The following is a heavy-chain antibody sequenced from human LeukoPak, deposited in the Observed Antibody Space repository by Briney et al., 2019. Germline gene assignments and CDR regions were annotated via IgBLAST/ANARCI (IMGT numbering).Heavy chain of an antibody. D-gene: IGHD2-21*02. Sequence: SETLSLTCSVSGGSISSSSYRWDWIRQSPGKGLEWIGTIYYSGTTFYNPSLKSRVTISVDLSNNQFSLKLSSVTAADTAVYYCARTHLTVTVDYWGQGTLVTVSS. CDR3: ARTHLTVTVDY. V-gene: IGHV4-39*01. CDR1: GGSISSSSYR. CDR2: IYYSGTT. J-gene: IGHJ4*02.